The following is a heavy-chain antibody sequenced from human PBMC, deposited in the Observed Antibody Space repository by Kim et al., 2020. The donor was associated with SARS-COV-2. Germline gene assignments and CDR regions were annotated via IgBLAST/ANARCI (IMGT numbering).Heavy chain of an antibody. CDR1: GFTFSSYW. J-gene: IGHJ6*02. CDR2: INSDGSST. CDR3: ARCPPCTTGTTDYYYGMDV. V-gene: IGHV3-74*01. D-gene: IGHD1-1*01. Sequence: GGSLRLSCAASGFTFSSYWMHWVRQAPGKGLVWVSRINSDGSSTSYADSVKGRFTISRDNAKNTLYLQMNSLRAEDTAVYYCARCPPCTTGTTDYYYGMDVWGQGTTVTVSS.